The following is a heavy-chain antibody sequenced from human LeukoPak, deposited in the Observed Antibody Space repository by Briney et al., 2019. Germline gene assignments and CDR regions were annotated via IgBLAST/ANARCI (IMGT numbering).Heavy chain of an antibody. CDR3: ARGKSADYDFWSGYYYFDY. CDR1: GGSISSYY. J-gene: IGHJ4*02. CDR2: IYYSGST. Sequence: SETLSLTCTVSGGSISSYYWSWIRQPPGKGLEWIGYIYYSGSTNYNPSLKSRVTISVDTSKNQFSLKLSSVTAADTAVYYCARGKSADYDFWSGYYYFDYWGQGTLVTVSS. V-gene: IGHV4-59*12. D-gene: IGHD3-3*01.